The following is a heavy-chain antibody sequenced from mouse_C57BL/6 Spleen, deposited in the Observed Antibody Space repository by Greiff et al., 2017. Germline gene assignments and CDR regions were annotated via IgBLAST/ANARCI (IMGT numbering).Heavy chain of an antibody. Sequence: VQLQQPGAELVRPGSSVKLSCKASGYTFTSYWMHWVKQRPIQGLEWIGNIDPSDSETHYNQKFKDKATLTVDKSSSTAYMQLSSLTSEDSAVYYGARWDYLYYFDYWGQGTTRTVSS. CDR1: GYTFTSYW. J-gene: IGHJ2*01. CDR3: ARWDYLYYFDY. V-gene: IGHV1-52*01. CDR2: IDPSDSET. D-gene: IGHD2-4*01.